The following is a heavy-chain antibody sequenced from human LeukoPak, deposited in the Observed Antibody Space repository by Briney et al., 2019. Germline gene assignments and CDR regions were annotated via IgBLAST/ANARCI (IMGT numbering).Heavy chain of an antibody. Sequence: GGSLRLSCADVSGNYMAWVRQAPGKGLEWVSVIYSGGDAYYPDSVRGRFTVSRDTSKHTLYLQMNSLRPEDTAVYYCARGPAACTSSCYGYRDYWGAGTLVTVS. CDR1: VSGNY. CDR3: ARGPAACTSSCYGYRDY. V-gene: IGHV3-53*01. D-gene: IGHD2-2*01. J-gene: IGHJ4*02. CDR2: IYSGGDA.